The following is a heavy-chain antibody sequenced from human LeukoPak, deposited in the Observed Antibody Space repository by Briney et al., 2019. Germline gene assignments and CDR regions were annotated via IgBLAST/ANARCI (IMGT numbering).Heavy chain of an antibody. CDR1: GGSVSSDSSY. V-gene: IGHV4-61*01. D-gene: IGHD2-15*01. J-gene: IGHJ2*01. CDR3: ARGGFSGGILRYFDL. Sequence: SETLSLTCTVSGGSVSSDSSYWSWIRQPPGKGLEWIGYIYYSGRTNYNPSLKSRVTISVDTSKNQFSLKLSSVTAADTAVYYCARGGFSGGILRYFDLWGRGTLVTVSS. CDR2: IYYSGRT.